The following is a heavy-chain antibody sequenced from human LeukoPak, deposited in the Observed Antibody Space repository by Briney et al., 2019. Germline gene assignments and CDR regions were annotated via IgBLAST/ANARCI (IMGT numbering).Heavy chain of an antibody. CDR3: ASEDDSDAVDI. CDR2: INPNSGGT. V-gene: IGHV1-2*02. CDR1: GYTVTAYD. J-gene: IGHJ3*02. Sequence: ASGRVCCKASGYTVTAYDMHWGRQARGQGLEWVGWINPNSGGTNYAQKFQGRVTMTRDTSISTAYMGLSRLRSDDTAVYYCASEDDSDAVDIWGQGTMVTVSS. D-gene: IGHD2-15*01.